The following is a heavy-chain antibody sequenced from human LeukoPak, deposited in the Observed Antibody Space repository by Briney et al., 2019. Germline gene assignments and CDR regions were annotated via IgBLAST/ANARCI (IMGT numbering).Heavy chain of an antibody. CDR2: ISSDGSKT. CDR3: ARDSTYWYDSGSSGPHYFDY. Sequence: PGGSLRLSCAASGFIFSNYAMHWVRQAPGKGLEWVALISSDGSKTYHADSWKGRFSISRDNSKNTLYLQLNSLRAEDTSVYYCARDSTYWYDSGSSGPHYFDYWGQGTLVTVSS. CDR1: GFIFSNYA. V-gene: IGHV3-30*01. D-gene: IGHD3-10*01. J-gene: IGHJ4*02.